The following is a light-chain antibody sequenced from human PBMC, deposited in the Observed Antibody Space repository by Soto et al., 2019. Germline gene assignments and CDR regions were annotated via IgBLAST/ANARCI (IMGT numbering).Light chain of an antibody. CDR2: EVT. CDR3: SSYTSSSSWV. J-gene: IGLJ3*02. V-gene: IGLV2-14*01. CDR1: SSDVGAYNY. Sequence: QSALTQPASVSGSPGQSITISCTGTSSDVGAYNYVSWYQQHSGKAPKLIIYEVTNRPSGVSNRFSASKSGNTDSLTIFGLQAEDEADYYCSSYTSSSSWVFGGGTKLTVL.